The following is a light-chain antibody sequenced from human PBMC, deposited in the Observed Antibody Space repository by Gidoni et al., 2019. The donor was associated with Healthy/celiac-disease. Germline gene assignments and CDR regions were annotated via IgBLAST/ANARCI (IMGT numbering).Light chain of an antibody. J-gene: IGKJ4*01. Sequence: EIVLTQSPVTLSLSPGERATLSCRASQSVSSSYLAWYQQKPGQAPRLLIYGASGRATGIPDRFSGSGSGTDFTLTISRLEPEDFAVYYCQQYGSSLLTFGGGTKVEIK. CDR1: QSVSSSY. V-gene: IGKV3-20*01. CDR3: QQYGSSLLT. CDR2: GAS.